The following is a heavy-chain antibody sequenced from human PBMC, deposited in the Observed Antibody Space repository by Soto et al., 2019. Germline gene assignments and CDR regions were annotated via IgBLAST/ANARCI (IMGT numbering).Heavy chain of an antibody. D-gene: IGHD2-15*01. J-gene: IGHJ4*02. CDR1: GYTFTSYG. CDR3: ARGYCSGGSCYSLDY. Sequence: GASVKVSCKASGYTFTSYGISWVRQAPGQGLEWMGWISAYNGNTNYAQKLQGRVTMTTDTSTSTAYMELRSLRSDDTAVYYCARGYCSGGSCYSLDYWGQGTLVTVSS. V-gene: IGHV1-18*01. CDR2: ISAYNGNT.